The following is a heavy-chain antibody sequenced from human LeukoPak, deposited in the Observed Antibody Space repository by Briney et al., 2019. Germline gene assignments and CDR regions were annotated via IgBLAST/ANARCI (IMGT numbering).Heavy chain of an antibody. CDR3: GRDVSRGAGGAFDI. CDR1: GSTFSRYW. J-gene: IGHJ3*02. V-gene: IGHV3-7*01. D-gene: IGHD2-8*02. Sequence: GGSLRLSCAASGSTFSRYWMSWARQAPGKGLEWVANIKQDGSEKYYADSVKGRFTISRDNAKNSLYLQMSSLRAEDTAVYYCGRDVSRGAGGAFDIWGQGTMVTVSS. CDR2: IKQDGSEK.